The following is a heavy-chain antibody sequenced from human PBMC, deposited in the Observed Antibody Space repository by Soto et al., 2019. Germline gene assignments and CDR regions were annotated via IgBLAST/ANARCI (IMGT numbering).Heavy chain of an antibody. CDR2: INAGNGNT. CDR3: AREITMVRGVISRNRTNWFDP. Sequence: ASVKVSCKASGYTFTSYAMHWVRQAPGQRLEWMGWINAGNGNTKYSQKFQGRVTITRDTSASTAYMELSSLRSEDTAVYYCAREITMVRGVISRNRTNWFDPWGQGTLVTVSS. V-gene: IGHV1-3*01. CDR1: GYTFTSYA. D-gene: IGHD3-10*01. J-gene: IGHJ5*02.